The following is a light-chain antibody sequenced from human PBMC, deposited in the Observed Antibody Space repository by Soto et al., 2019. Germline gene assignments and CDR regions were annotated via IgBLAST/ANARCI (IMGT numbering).Light chain of an antibody. CDR2: GAS. CDR3: QQYCSSLFT. J-gene: IGKJ3*01. CDR1: QSVSSSY. Sequence: EIVLTQSPGTLSLSPGERATLSCRASQSVSSSYLAWYQQKPGQAPRLLIYGASSRATGIPDRFSGSGSGTEFTLTISRLEPEDFAVYYCQQYCSSLFTFGPGTKVDIK. V-gene: IGKV3-20*01.